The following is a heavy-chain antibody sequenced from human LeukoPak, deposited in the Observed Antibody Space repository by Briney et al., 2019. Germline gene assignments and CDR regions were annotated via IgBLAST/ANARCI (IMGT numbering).Heavy chain of an antibody. CDR2: ISSSSSYI. J-gene: IGHJ4*02. D-gene: IGHD6-19*01. CDR3: ARDKEDGQQWLNDY. Sequence: GSLRLSCAASGFTFSSYSMNWVRQAPGKGLEWVSSISSSSSYIYYADSVKGRFTISRDNAKNSLYLQMNSLRAEDTAVYYCARDKEDGQQWLNDYWGQGTLVTVSS. CDR1: GFTFSSYS. V-gene: IGHV3-21*01.